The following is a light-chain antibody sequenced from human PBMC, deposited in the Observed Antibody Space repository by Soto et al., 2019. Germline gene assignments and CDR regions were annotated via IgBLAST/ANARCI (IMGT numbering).Light chain of an antibody. J-gene: IGLJ2*01. V-gene: IGLV2-8*01. CDR2: EVS. CDR1: SSDVGGYNY. Sequence: QSALTQPPSASGSPGQSVTISCIGTSSDVGGYNYVSWYQQHPGKAPKLMLYEVSKRPSGVPDRFAGSKSGNTASLTVSGLQAEDEADYDCSSYAASNKLGVFGGGTKLTVL. CDR3: SSYAASNKLGV.